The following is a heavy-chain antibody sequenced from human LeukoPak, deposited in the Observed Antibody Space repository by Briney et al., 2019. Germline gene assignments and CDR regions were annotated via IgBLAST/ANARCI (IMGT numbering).Heavy chain of an antibody. CDR3: ARDITFGGVIAIDY. D-gene: IGHD3-16*02. Sequence: ASVKVSCKASGGTFSSYAISWVRQAPGQGLEWMGWISAYNGNTNYAQKLQGRVTMTTDTSTSTAYMELRSLRSDDTAVYYCARDITFGGVIAIDYWGQGTLVTVSS. J-gene: IGHJ4*02. V-gene: IGHV1-18*01. CDR1: GGTFSSYA. CDR2: ISAYNGNT.